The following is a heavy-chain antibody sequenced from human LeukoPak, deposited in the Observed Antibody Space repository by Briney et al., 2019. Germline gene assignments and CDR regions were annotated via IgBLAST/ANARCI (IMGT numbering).Heavy chain of an antibody. CDR1: GYTLTGYY. CDR2: INPNSGGT. D-gene: IGHD3-3*01. Sequence: ASVKVSCKASGYTLTGYYMHWVRQAPGQGLEWMGWINPNSGGTNYAQKFQGRVTMTRDTSISTAYMELSRLRSDDTAVYYCARDANPTTVLRFLEWPNYGMDVWGQGTTVTVSS. V-gene: IGHV1-2*02. CDR3: ARDANPTTVLRFLEWPNYGMDV. J-gene: IGHJ6*02.